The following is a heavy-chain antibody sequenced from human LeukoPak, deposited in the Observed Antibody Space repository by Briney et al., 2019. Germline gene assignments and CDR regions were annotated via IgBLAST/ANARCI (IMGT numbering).Heavy chain of an antibody. CDR1: GGSIDSSGSY. V-gene: IGHV4-39*01. J-gene: IGHJ6*02. CDR2: VYYGGDA. D-gene: IGHD6-19*01. CDR3: ARLFSRGWPYYYGLGA. Sequence: SETLSLTCTVSGGSIDSSGSYWGWIRQPPGKGLEWIGCVYYGGDAYYNPTLKSRVTISADLSKNQFSLSLISVTAADTALYYCARLFSRGWPYYYGLGAWGQGTTVTVSS.